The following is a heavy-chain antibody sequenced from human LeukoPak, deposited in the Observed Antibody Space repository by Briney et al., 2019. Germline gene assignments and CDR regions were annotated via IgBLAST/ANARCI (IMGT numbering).Heavy chain of an antibody. J-gene: IGHJ4*02. D-gene: IGHD3-22*01. V-gene: IGHV4-61*01. CDR1: GGSVNSGSYY. CDR3: ARHVTDSSVYLYFDY. CDR2: IFYSGST. Sequence: SETLSLTCTVSGGSVNSGSYYWSWIRQPPGKGLEWIGYIFYSGSTNYNPSLKSRVTISIDTFKNQFSLNLSSVTAADTAVYYCARHVTDSSVYLYFDYWGQGTLVTVSS.